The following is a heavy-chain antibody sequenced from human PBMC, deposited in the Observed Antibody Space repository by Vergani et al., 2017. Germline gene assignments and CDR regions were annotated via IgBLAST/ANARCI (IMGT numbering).Heavy chain of an antibody. CDR1: GGSISSYY. CDR3: ARDLGAARWYFDL. Sequence: QVQLQESGPGLVKPSETLSLTCTVSGGSISSYYWSWIRQPPGKGLEWIGYIYYSGSTNYNPSLKSRVTISVDTSKNHFSLKLSSVTAADTAVYYCARDLGAARWYFDLWGRGTLVTVSS. CDR2: IYYSGST. D-gene: IGHD6-6*01. J-gene: IGHJ2*01. V-gene: IGHV4-59*12.